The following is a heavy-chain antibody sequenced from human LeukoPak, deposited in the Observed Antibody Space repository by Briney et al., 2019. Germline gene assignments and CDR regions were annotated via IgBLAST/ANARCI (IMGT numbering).Heavy chain of an antibody. CDR3: ARGVWMGYGDPYYFDY. CDR2: IGTAGDT. V-gene: IGHV3-13*01. Sequence: GASLKLSCAASGFTFSSYDMHSVRQATGKGLEWVSAIGTAGDTYYPASVKGRFTISRENAKNSLYLQMNSLRAGDTAVYYCARGVWMGYGDPYYFDYWGQGTLVTVSS. D-gene: IGHD4-17*01. J-gene: IGHJ4*02. CDR1: GFTFSSYD.